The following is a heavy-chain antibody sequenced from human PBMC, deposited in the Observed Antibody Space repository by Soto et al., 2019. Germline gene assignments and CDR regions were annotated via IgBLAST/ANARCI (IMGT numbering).Heavy chain of an antibody. J-gene: IGHJ4*02. Sequence: QVQLVQSGAEVKKPGASVKVSCKASGYTFTDYDINWFRQATGQGLEWMGWMNPSNGYTGYAQNFQGRVTMTRSTSISTAYMELSTLRSEDTAVYYCAKGPRNWGVDYWGQGTLVTVST. D-gene: IGHD7-27*01. CDR2: MNPSNGYT. CDR1: GYTFTDYD. V-gene: IGHV1-8*01. CDR3: AKGPRNWGVDY.